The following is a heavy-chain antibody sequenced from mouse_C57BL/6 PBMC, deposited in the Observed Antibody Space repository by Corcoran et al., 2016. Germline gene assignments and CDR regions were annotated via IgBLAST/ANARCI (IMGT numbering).Heavy chain of an antibody. V-gene: IGHV1-80*01. CDR2: IYPGDGDT. Sequence: VQLQQSGAELVKPGASVKISCNASGYAFSSYGINWVQQRPGKGLEWIGQIYPGDGDTNYNGKFKGKATLTADKSSSTAYMQLSSLTSEDSAVHFCARSDGSSDYWGQGTLVTVSA. D-gene: IGHD1-1*01. J-gene: IGHJ3*01. CDR3: ARSDGSSDY. CDR1: GYAFSSYG.